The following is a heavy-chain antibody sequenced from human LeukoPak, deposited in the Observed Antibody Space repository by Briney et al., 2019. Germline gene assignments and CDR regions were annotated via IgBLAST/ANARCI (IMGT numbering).Heavy chain of an antibody. CDR1: EGTFSSYA. D-gene: IGHD2-15*01. CDR2: ISAYNGNT. Sequence: ASVKVSCKASEGTFSSYAISWVRQAPGQGLEWMGWISAYNGNTNYAQKLQGRVTMTTDTSTSTAYMELRSLRSDDTAVYYCARDGIVVVAADNWFDPWGQGTLVTVSS. CDR3: ARDGIVVVAADNWFDP. J-gene: IGHJ5*02. V-gene: IGHV1-18*01.